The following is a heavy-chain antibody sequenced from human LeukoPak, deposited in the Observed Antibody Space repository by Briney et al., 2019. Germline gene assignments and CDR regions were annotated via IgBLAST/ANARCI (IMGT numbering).Heavy chain of an antibody. CDR3: ARDLYSSSWYPFAY. J-gene: IGHJ4*02. CDR1: GYTFTGYY. CDR2: INPNSGGT. V-gene: IGHV1-2*02. D-gene: IGHD6-13*01. Sequence: AASVKVSCKASGYTFTGYYMHWVRQAPGQGLEWMGWINPNSGGTNYAQKFQGRVTMTRDTSIGTAYMELSRLRSDDTAVYYCARDLYSSSWYPFAYWGQGTLVTVSS.